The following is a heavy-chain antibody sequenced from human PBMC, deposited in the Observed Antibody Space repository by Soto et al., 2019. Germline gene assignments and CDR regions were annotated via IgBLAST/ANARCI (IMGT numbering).Heavy chain of an antibody. CDR2: ISYTGTT. Sequence: WTWIRQPPGKGLEWIGYISYTGTTNYNPSLKSRVTISVDTSKNQFSLRLSSVTPADTALYYCAKLVAVAGTDDWFDPWGQGTLVTVFS. D-gene: IGHD6-19*01. V-gene: IGHV4-61*07. J-gene: IGHJ5*02. CDR3: AKLVAVAGTDDWFDP.